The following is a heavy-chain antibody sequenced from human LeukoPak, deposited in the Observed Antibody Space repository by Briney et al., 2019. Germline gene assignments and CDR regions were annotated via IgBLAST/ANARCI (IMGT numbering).Heavy chain of an antibody. CDR3: AREEFPVVGYYSMDV. D-gene: IGHD2-21*01. V-gene: IGHV7-4-1*02. J-gene: IGHJ6*02. Sequence: ASVKVSCKASGYSFSDYAMNWVRQAPGQGLEWMGWINTTTGTPTYGQGFTGRFVFSLDTSVSAAYLQISNLKPEDTAVYFCAREEFPVVGYYSMDVWGQGTTVTVSS. CDR1: GYSFSDYA. CDR2: INTTTGTP.